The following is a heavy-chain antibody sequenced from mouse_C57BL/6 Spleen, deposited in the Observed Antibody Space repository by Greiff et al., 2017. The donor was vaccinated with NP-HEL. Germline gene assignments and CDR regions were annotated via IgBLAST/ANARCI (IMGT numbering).Heavy chain of an antibody. CDR1: GFSLTSYG. V-gene: IGHV2-5*01. J-gene: IGHJ4*01. CDR3: ATPYGSSYRAMDY. Sequence: QVQLKESGPGLVQPSQSLSITCTVSGFSLTSYGVHWVRQSPGKGLEWLGVIWRGGSTDYNAAFMSRLSITKDNSKSQVFLKMNSLQADDTAIYYCATPYGSSYRAMDYWGQGTSVTVSS. D-gene: IGHD1-1*01. CDR2: IWRGGST.